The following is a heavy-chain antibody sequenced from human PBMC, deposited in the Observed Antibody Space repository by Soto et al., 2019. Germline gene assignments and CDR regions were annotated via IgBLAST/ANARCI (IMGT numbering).Heavy chain of an antibody. CDR3: TRDDRQADYGAKWYFYL. V-gene: IGHV1-18*01. Sequence: QVQLVQSGVEVKMPGASVKVSCKGSGYTFNNYGISWVRQAPGQGLEWMGWISPYNGDTNSAPRLQGRVTMTTDTSTSTACMELRSLRSDDTAMYYCTRDDRQADYGAKWYFYLWGRCTLVAVSS. CDR2: ISPYNGDT. J-gene: IGHJ2*01. CDR1: GYTFNNYG. D-gene: IGHD4-17*01.